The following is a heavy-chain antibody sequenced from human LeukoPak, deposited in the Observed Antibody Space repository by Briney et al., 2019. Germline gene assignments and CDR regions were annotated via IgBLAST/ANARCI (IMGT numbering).Heavy chain of an antibody. CDR3: VRSGGVIRDAFDI. V-gene: IGHV3-13*01. D-gene: IGHD3-16*02. CDR1: GFTFSSYD. CDR2: INTAGDT. Sequence: GGSLRLSCAASGFTFSSYDMHWVCQPTGKGLEWVSAINTAGDTFYPGSVKGRFIISRENAKNSLYLQMNSLRAGDTAVYYCVRSGGVIRDAFDIWGQGTMVTVFS. J-gene: IGHJ3*02.